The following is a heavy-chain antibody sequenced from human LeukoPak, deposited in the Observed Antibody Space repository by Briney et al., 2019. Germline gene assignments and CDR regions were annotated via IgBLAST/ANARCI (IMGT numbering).Heavy chain of an antibody. CDR3: ASYTFLYYDILTCSGGRWFDP. V-gene: IGHV4-39*01. CDR2: INYSGST. J-gene: IGHJ5*02. D-gene: IGHD3-9*01. CDR1: GGSISSSSYY. Sequence: SETLSLTCTVSGGSISSSSYYWGWHRQPPGKGLEWIGSINYSGSTYYNPSLKSPVTISVATYKTQFYLSLISVTAADAAVYYCASYTFLYYDILTCSGGRWFDPWGQGTLVTVSS.